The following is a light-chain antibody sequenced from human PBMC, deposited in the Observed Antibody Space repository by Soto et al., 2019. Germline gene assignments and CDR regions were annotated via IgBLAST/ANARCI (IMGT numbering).Light chain of an antibody. V-gene: IGKV3-15*01. J-gene: IGKJ5*01. CDR2: GSS. CDR1: QSGSNN. CDR3: KRYNEWVPFT. Sequence: EMVMTQSPTTLSISPEETATLSCRATQSGSNNVAWYQQKPGQAPRLLILGSSTRATGIPARFSGSGSGTEFTFSISSLQSEDFAVYCCKRYNEWVPFTFGKGHDWRL.